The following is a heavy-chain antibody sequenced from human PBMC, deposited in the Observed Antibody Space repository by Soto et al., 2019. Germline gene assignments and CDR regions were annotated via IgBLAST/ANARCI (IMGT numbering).Heavy chain of an antibody. CDR3: ARGRSYRLLYNYYYYGMDV. J-gene: IGHJ6*02. CDR1: GYTFTGYY. Sequence: ASVKVSCKASGYTFTGYYMHWVRQAPGQGLEWMGWINPNSGGTNYAQKFQGWVTMTRDTSISTAYMELSRLRSDDTAVYYCARGRSYRLLYNYYYYGMDVWGQGTTVTVSS. D-gene: IGHD1-26*01. V-gene: IGHV1-2*04. CDR2: INPNSGGT.